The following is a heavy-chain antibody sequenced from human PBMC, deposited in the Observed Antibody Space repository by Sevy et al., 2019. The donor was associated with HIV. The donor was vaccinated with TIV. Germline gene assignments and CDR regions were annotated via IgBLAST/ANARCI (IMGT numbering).Heavy chain of an antibody. Sequence: GGSLRLSCAASGFTFRNYVMNWVRQPPGKGLEWVSVISDGGGTTYYADSVKGWFTISRDDSKSTLYLQMNSLRVEDTAVYFCAKRVAGALAALDIWGQGTMVTVSS. CDR2: ISDGGGTT. J-gene: IGHJ3*02. V-gene: IGHV3-23*01. CDR1: GFTFRNYV. D-gene: IGHD3-10*01. CDR3: AKRVAGALAALDI.